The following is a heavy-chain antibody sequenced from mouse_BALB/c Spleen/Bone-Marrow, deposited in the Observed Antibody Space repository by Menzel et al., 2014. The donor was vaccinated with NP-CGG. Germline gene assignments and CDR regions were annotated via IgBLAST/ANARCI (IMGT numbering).Heavy chain of an antibody. CDR2: INHSNGYT. V-gene: IGHV1S81*02. CDR1: GYTFTSYY. Sequence: LVESGAELVKPGASVKLSCKASGYTFTSYYMYWVKRRPGQGLEWVGEINHSNGYTNFNEKFKSKATLTVDKSSSTAYMQLSSLTSEDSAVYYCTREGAYWGQGTLVTVSA. J-gene: IGHJ3*01. CDR3: TREGAY.